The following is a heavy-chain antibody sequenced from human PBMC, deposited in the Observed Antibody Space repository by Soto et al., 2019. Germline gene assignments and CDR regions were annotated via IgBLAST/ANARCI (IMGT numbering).Heavy chain of an antibody. CDR3: ARLEQWLGGYYFDY. CDR2: IYYSGST. Sequence: SETLSLTCTVSGGSISSSSYYWGWIRQPPGKGLEWIGSIYYSGSTYYNPSLKSRVTISVDTSKNQFSLKLSSVTAADTAVYYCARLEQWLGGYYFDYWGQGTLVTVSS. D-gene: IGHD6-19*01. V-gene: IGHV4-39*01. CDR1: GGSISSSSYY. J-gene: IGHJ4*02.